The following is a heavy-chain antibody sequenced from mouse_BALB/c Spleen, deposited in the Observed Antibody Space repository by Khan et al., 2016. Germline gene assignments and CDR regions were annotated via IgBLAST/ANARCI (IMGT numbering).Heavy chain of an antibody. V-gene: IGHV1S137*01. CDR3: TREGLNYDYAMDY. J-gene: IGHJ4*01. CDR2: ISTYYGDT. CDR1: GYTFTDYA. Sequence: VQLQESGAELVRPGVSVKISCKGSGYTFTDYAMHWVKQSHAKSLEWIGVISTYYGDTSYNQKFEGKATMTVDKSSSTAYMELARLTSEYSAIYYCTREGLNYDYAMDYWGQGTSVTVSS. D-gene: IGHD2-1*01.